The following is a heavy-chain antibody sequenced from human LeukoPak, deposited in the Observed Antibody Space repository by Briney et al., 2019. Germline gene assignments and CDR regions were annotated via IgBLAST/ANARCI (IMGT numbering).Heavy chain of an antibody. Sequence: SGPTLVKPTQTLTLTCSFSGFSLSTSGVGVGWIRQPPGKALEWLALNYSNDDKRYSRSLKSRLTITKDTSNNQVVLTMTNMDPVDTAPYCCAHSVIVGGTLGYFDYWGQGTLVTVSS. J-gene: IGHJ4*02. CDR3: AHSVIVGGTLGYFDY. CDR1: GFSLSTSGVG. D-gene: IGHD1-26*01. V-gene: IGHV2-5*01. CDR2: NYSNDDK.